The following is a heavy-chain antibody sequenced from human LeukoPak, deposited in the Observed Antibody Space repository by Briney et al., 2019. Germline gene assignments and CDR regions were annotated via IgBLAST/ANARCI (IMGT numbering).Heavy chain of an antibody. V-gene: IGHV3-7*01. CDR2: IKQDGTEK. D-gene: IGHD2-21*02. Sequence: GGSLRLSCAASGFTFSSYWMSWVRQAPGKGLEWVANIKQDGTEKYDVDSVKSRFTISRDNAKNSLYLQMNSLRAEDTAVYYCARDLFIVVVTALVSWFDPWGQGTLVSVSS. J-gene: IGHJ5*02. CDR1: GFTFSSYW. CDR3: ARDLFIVVVTALVSWFDP.